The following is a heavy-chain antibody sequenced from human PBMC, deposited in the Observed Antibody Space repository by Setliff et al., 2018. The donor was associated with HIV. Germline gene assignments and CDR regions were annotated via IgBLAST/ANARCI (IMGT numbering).Heavy chain of an antibody. CDR3: ARGHGVYSGSYLAVYFDY. Sequence: PSETLSLTCAVSGYSISSGYYWSWIRQPPGKGLEWIGEINRSGSTNYKPSLKSRVTISVDMSKNQVSLKVSSVTAADTAVYYCARGHGVYSGSYLAVYFDYWGQGTLVTVSS. V-gene: IGHV4-34*01. J-gene: IGHJ4*02. D-gene: IGHD1-26*01. CDR1: GYSISSGYY. CDR2: INRSGST.